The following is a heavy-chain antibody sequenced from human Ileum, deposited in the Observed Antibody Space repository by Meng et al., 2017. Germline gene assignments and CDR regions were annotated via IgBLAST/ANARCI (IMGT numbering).Heavy chain of an antibody. J-gene: IGHJ4*02. D-gene: IGHD3-10*01. V-gene: IGHV3-11*01. CDR3: AKSPRGIDFDD. CDR2: ISAIGNT. CDR1: GFNFSDFY. Sequence: QVQLVESGGALVKPGGSLRLSCAASGFNFSDFYTGWVRQAPGKGLELIAYISAIGNTYFADSVLGRVTVSRDSAQKVLYLQMTRMRAEDTAVYYCAKSPRGIDFDDWGQGILVTVSS.